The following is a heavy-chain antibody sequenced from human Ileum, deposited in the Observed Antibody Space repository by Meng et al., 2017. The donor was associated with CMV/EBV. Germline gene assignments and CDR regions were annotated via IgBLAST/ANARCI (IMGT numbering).Heavy chain of an antibody. V-gene: IGHV3-53*01. CDR1: GFSVTTY. CDR3: ARGLNGMDV. Sequence: GGSLRLSCVASGFSVTTYMSWVRQAPGKGLEWVSVISPDDNTYYTDSVRGRFTISRDNSKNTLYLQMNSLRVEDTAVYYCARGLNGMDVWGQGTTVNVSS. J-gene: IGHJ6*02. CDR2: ISPDDNT.